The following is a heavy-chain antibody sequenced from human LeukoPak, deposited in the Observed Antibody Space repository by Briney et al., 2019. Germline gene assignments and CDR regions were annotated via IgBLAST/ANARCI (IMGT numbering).Heavy chain of an antibody. V-gene: IGHV3-30*02. CDR1: GFTFSSYG. CDR2: IRYDGSNK. CDR3: VREAVGARRDFDF. Sequence: GGSLRLSCAASGFTFSSYGMHWVRQAPGKGLEWVAFIRYDGSNKYYADSVKGRFTISRDNSKNTLYLQMNSLRAEDTAVYYCVREAVGARRDFDFWGQGTLVTVSS. J-gene: IGHJ4*02. D-gene: IGHD1-26*01.